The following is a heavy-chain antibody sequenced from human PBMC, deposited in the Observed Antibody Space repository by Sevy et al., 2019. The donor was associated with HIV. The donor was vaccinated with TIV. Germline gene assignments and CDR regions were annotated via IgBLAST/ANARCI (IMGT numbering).Heavy chain of an antibody. CDR3: ARLSVYYYDSSGYYTTGNAFDI. CDR2: IYSGDRT. CDR1: GFTVSNNY. V-gene: IGHV3-53*01. J-gene: IGHJ3*02. D-gene: IGHD3-22*01. Sequence: GGSLRLSCAASGFTVSNNYMSWVRQAPGKGLQWVSVIYSGDRTYYADSVKGRFTIPRDNSKNTLYLQMNSLRAEDTAVYYCARLSVYYYDSSGYYTTGNAFDIWGQGTMVTVSS.